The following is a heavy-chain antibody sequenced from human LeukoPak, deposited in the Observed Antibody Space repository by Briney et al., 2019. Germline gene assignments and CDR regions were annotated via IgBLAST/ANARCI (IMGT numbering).Heavy chain of an antibody. J-gene: IGHJ3*02. CDR3: ARGVDTASGDGFDI. V-gene: IGHV4-4*07. CDR1: SGSLGSYY. D-gene: IGHD5-18*01. CDR2: IYTSGST. Sequence: SETLSLTCTVSSGSLGSYYWNWLRQPAGKGLEWIGHIYTSGSTNYNPSLKSRVTMSVDTSKNQFSLKLNSVTAADSAVYYCARGVDTASGDGFDIWGQGTMVTVSS.